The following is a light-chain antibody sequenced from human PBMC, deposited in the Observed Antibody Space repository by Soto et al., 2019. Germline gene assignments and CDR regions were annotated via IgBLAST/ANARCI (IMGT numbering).Light chain of an antibody. Sequence: QSVLTQPPSVSAAPGQKVTISGSGSSSDIGNNYVSWYQHLPGTAPKLLIYDNNKRPSGIPDRFSGSKSGTSATLAITGLQTGDEADYYCGTWDSSLSAGWGIFGGGTKLTVL. CDR2: DNN. CDR1: SSDIGNNY. J-gene: IGLJ2*01. CDR3: GTWDSSLSAGWGI. V-gene: IGLV1-51*01.